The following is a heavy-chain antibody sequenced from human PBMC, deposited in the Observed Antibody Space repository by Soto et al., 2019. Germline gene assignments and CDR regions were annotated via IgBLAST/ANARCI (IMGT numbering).Heavy chain of an antibody. CDR3: AREEVLRYFDWLSLYGMDV. CDR2: INPNSGGT. D-gene: IGHD3-9*01. V-gene: IGHV1-2*02. Sequence: GASVKFSCKASGYTFTGYYMHWVRQAPGQGLEWMGWINPNSGGTNYAQKFQGRVTMTRDTSISTAYMELSRLRSDDTAVYYCAREEVLRYFDWLSLYGMDVWGQGTTVTVSS. J-gene: IGHJ6*02. CDR1: GYTFTGYY.